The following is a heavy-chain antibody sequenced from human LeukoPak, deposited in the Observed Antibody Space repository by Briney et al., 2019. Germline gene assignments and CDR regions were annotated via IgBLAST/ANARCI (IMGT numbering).Heavy chain of an antibody. CDR2: IKQDGSEK. Sequence: PGGSLRLSCAASGFTFSSHWMSWVRQAPGKGLEWVANIKQDGSEKYYVDSVKGRFTISRDNAKNSLYLQMNSLRAEDTAVYYCAREATSRPYFDYWGQGTLVTVSS. V-gene: IGHV3-7*03. CDR1: GFTFSSHW. CDR3: AREATSRPYFDY. D-gene: IGHD2-2*01. J-gene: IGHJ4*02.